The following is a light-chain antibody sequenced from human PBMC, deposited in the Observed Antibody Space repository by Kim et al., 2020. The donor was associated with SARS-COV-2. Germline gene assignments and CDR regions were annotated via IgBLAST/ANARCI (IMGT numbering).Light chain of an antibody. J-gene: IGKJ1*01. V-gene: IGKV3-15*01. CDR1: QSANSN. CDR3: QQYNNWTPRWT. CDR2: DAS. Sequence: EIVMTQSPAILSVSPGERATLSCSASQSANSNLAWYQHKPGQAPRLLIYDASTRATGIPARFSGSGSGTEFTLTISSLQSEDFAVYYCQQYNNWTPRWTFGQGTEVDIK.